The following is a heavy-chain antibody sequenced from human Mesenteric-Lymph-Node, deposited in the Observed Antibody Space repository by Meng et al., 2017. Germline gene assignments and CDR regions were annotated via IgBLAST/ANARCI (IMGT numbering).Heavy chain of an antibody. CDR3: ARTHFYDSSNYGFDY. Sequence: QGPGPGLLAPPVPLSLTCALSGGSISSGDYYWSWIRQPPGKGLEWIGYISYSGSTYYNPSLKSRVTISVDTSKNQFSLKLSSVTAADTAVYYCARTHFYDSSNYGFDYWGQGTLVTVSS. CDR1: GGSISSGDYY. J-gene: IGHJ4*02. V-gene: IGHV4-30-4*01. D-gene: IGHD3-22*01. CDR2: ISYSGST.